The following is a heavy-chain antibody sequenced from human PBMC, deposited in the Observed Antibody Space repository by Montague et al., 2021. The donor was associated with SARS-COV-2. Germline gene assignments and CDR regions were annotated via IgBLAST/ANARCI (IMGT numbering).Heavy chain of an antibody. CDR1: GFTFSSYW. D-gene: IGHD2-15*01. CDR2: IKPDGGAK. J-gene: IGHJ6*02. Sequence: SLRLSCAASGFTFSSYWMSWVRQTPGKGLEWVANIKPDGGAKHYVDSVKGRFTISRDNDKNSLNLQMDSLRAEDTALYYCAGDSRIEGATGGMDVWGQGTTVIVS. CDR3: AGDSRIEGATGGMDV. V-gene: IGHV3-7*03.